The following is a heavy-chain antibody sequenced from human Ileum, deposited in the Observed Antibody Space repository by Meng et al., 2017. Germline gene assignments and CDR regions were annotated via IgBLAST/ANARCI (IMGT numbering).Heavy chain of an antibody. J-gene: IGHJ4*02. Sequence: VRLQEAGPGLVKPSGTLCLSCAGPGDSISTTNWWNWVRQPPGEGLEWIGEIYHSGLVNYNLSLKSRVTLSIDKSKNQFSLKLISVTAADTGVYYCAANSGKKMHSWGQGTLVTVSS. D-gene: IGHD4-23*01. CDR2: IYHSGLV. CDR1: GDSISTTNW. CDR3: AANSGKKMHS. V-gene: IGHV4-4*02.